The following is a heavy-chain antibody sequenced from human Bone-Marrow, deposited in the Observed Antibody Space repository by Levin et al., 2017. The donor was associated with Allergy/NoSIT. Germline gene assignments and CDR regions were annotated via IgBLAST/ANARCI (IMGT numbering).Heavy chain of an antibody. CDR3: ARDLMEWMVSYGLDA. D-gene: IGHD6-19*01. CDR2: INPNGGGP. J-gene: IGHJ6*02. V-gene: IGHV1-2*06. CDR1: GYTFTGHY. Sequence: ASVKVSCKASGYTFTGHYLHWVRQAPGQGLEWLGRINPNGGGPDYAQKFQGRVTMTRDTSMSTVYMELSSLRSDDTAVYYCARDLMEWMVSYGLDAWGQGTTVTVSS.